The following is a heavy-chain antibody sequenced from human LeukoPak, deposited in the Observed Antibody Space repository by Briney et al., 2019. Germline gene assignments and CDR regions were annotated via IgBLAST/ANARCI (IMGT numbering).Heavy chain of an antibody. CDR2: IYYSGST. D-gene: IGHD4-17*01. CDR3: ARSDYRKNWLDP. Sequence: SQTLPLTCTVSGGSLSSYYWSWIRQPPGKGLEWIGYIYYSGSTNYNPSLKSRVTISVDTSKNQFSLKLSSVTAADTAVYYCARSDYRKNWLDPWGQGTLVTVSS. CDR1: GGSLSSYY. J-gene: IGHJ5*02. V-gene: IGHV4-59*01.